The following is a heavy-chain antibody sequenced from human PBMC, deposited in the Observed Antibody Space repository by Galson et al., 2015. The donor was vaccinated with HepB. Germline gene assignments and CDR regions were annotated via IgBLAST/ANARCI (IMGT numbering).Heavy chain of an antibody. J-gene: IGHJ5*02. D-gene: IGHD3-3*01. CDR3: ATLGYYDFWSGYSNWFDP. CDR2: FDPGDGET. V-gene: IGHV1-24*01. CDR1: GYTLTELS. Sequence: SVKVSCKVSGYTLTELSMHWVRQAPGKGLEWMGGFDPGDGETIYAQKFQGRVTMTEDASTDTAYMELSSLRSEDTAVYYCATLGYYDFWSGYSNWFDPWGQGTLVTVSS.